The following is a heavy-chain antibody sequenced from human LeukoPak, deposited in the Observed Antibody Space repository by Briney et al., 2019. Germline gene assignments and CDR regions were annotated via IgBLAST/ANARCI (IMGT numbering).Heavy chain of an antibody. D-gene: IGHD6-13*01. CDR1: VYTFTGYY. CDR2: INPNSGGT. CDR3: ARDLLTAAGGGY. V-gene: IGHV1-2*02. J-gene: IGHJ4*02. Sequence: GASVKVSCKASVYTFTGYYMHWVRQAPGQGLEWMGWINPNSGGTNYAQKFQGRVTMTRDTSISTAYMELSRLRSDDTAVYYCARDLLTAAGGGYWGQGTLVTVSS.